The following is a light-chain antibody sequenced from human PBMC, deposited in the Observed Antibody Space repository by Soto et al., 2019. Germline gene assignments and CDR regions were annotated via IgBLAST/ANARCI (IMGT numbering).Light chain of an antibody. CDR1: SSNIGAHYD. CDR2: GDN. Sequence: QPVLTQPPSVSGAPGQRVTISCTGSSSNIGAHYDVHWYQQLPGSAPKLLIYGDNNRPSGVPDRFSGSKSDTSASLAITGLQADDEADYYCQSYDSSLSGVVFGGGTKVTVL. CDR3: QSYDSSLSGVV. V-gene: IGLV1-40*01. J-gene: IGLJ2*01.